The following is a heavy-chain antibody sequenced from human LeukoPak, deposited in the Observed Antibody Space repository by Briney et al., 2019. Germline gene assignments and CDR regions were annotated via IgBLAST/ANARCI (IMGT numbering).Heavy chain of an antibody. J-gene: IGHJ6*03. Sequence: PSETLSLTCAVYGGSFSGYYWSWIRQPPGKGLEWIGEINHSGSTNYNPSLKSRVTISVDTSKNQFSLKLSSVTAADTAAYYCARGPVTIFGVVINLYYYYYMDVWGKGTTVTVSS. D-gene: IGHD3-3*01. CDR3: ARGPVTIFGVVINLYYYYYMDV. V-gene: IGHV4-34*01. CDR2: INHSGST. CDR1: GGSFSGYY.